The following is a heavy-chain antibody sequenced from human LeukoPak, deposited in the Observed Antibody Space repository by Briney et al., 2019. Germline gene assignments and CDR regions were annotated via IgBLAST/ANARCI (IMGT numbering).Heavy chain of an antibody. CDR1: GGSISSYY. CDR2: IYYSGST. V-gene: IGHV4-59*01. CDR3: ARERGSGRPDY. Sequence: PSETLSLTCTVSGGSISSYYWSWLRQPPGKGLEWIGYIYYSGSTNYNPSLKSRVTISVDTPKNQFSLKLSSVTAADTAVYYCARERGSGRPDYWGQGTLVTVSS. J-gene: IGHJ4*02. D-gene: IGHD3-10*01.